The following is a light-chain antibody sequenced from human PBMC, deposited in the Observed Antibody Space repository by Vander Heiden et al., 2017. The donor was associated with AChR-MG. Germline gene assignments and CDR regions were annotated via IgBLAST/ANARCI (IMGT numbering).Light chain of an antibody. CDR1: TTDIGGYDY. CDR2: EVS. V-gene: IGLV2-8*01. Sequence: QSALTQPPSASASPGQSVTISCSGTTTDIGGYDYVSCDQLHPGNAPKLIIHEVSKRSSGVPDRLSGSKSGNTASLTVSGLQADDEADYYCSSYAGGNFIIFGGGTKRTVL. CDR3: SSYAGGNFII. J-gene: IGLJ2*01.